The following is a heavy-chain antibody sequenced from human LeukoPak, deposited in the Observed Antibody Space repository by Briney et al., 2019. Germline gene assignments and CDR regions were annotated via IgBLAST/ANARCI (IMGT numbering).Heavy chain of an antibody. V-gene: IGHV3-13*01. J-gene: IGHJ4*02. D-gene: IGHD3-22*01. Sequence: PGGSLRLSCAASGFTFSSYDMHWVRQATGKGLEWVSAIGTAGDTYYPGSVKGRFTISRENAKNSLYLQMNSLRAEDTAVYYCARGVLDYYDSSGYYISPFFDYWGQGTLVTVSS. CDR2: IGTAGDT. CDR3: ARGVLDYYDSSGYYISPFFDY. CDR1: GFTFSSYD.